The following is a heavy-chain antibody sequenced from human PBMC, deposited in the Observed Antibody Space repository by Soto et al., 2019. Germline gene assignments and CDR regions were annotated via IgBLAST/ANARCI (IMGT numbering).Heavy chain of an antibody. CDR1: EFSLSSSGVG. Sequence: QITLKESGPPLVQPTQTLTLTCTVSEFSLSSSGVGVGWIRQPPGKALEWLALIYWDDDKRYSPSLTSRLTITEDTPNKQVVLTMTNMDPVDTGTYYCARSYHAAGRTFDYWGQGTHVTVSS. CDR3: ARSYHAAGRTFDY. D-gene: IGHD1-1*01. V-gene: IGHV2-5*02. CDR2: IYWDDDK. J-gene: IGHJ4*02.